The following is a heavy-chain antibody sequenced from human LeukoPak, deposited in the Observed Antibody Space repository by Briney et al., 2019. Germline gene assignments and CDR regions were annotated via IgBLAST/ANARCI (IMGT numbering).Heavy chain of an antibody. CDR3: ARVGIAARPDLQYGMDV. Sequence: GRSLRLSCAASGFTFSSYWMHWVRQAPGKGLVWVSRINSDGSSTSYADSVKGRFTISRDNAKNTLYLQMNSLRAEDTAVYYCARVGIAARPDLQYGMDVWGQGTTVTVSS. J-gene: IGHJ6*02. CDR1: GFTFSSYW. CDR2: INSDGSST. V-gene: IGHV3-74*01. D-gene: IGHD6-6*01.